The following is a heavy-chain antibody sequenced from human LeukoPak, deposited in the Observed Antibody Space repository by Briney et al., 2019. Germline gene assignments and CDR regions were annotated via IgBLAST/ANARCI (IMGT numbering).Heavy chain of an antibody. V-gene: IGHV5-51*01. J-gene: IGHJ3*02. CDR1: GYSFTSYW. CDR3: ARLSPHDYATFDI. D-gene: IGHD4/OR15-4a*01. Sequence: GESLKISCKGSGYSFTSYWIGWVRQMPGKGLEWMGTIYPGDSDTRYSPSFQGQVTISADKSISTAYLQWSSLKASDTAMYYCARLSPHDYATFDIWGQGTMVTVSS. CDR2: IYPGDSDT.